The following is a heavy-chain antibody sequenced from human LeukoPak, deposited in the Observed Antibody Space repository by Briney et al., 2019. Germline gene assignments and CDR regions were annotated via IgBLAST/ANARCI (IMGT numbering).Heavy chain of an antibody. CDR1: GGSISSIGYY. CDR2: IYYGGST. J-gene: IGHJ3*02. V-gene: IGHV4-39*01. CDR3: ARRSRDYGDYDAFDI. Sequence: SETLSLTCTVSGGSISSIGYYWGWIRQPPGEGLECIGSIYYGGSTYYNPSLRSRVTISVDTSKNQFSLKLSSVTAADTAVYYCARRSRDYGDYDAFDIWGQGTMVTVSS. D-gene: IGHD4-17*01.